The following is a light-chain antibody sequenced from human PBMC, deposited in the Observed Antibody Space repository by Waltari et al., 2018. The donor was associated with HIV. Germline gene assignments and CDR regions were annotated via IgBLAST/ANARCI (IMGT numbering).Light chain of an antibody. CDR2: TNN. CDR3: AAWDDSLNGDVV. J-gene: IGLJ2*01. V-gene: IGLV1-44*01. Sequence: QSVLTQPPSASGTPGQRVTISCSGSSPAIGSHTVNWYQQLPGTAPRLLTYTNNQRPSGVPDRFSGSKSGTSASLVISGLQSEDEADYFCAAWDDSLNGDVVFGGGTKLTVL. CDR1: SPAIGSHT.